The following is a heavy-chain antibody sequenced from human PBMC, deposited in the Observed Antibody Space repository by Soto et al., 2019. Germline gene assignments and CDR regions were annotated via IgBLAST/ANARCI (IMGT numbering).Heavy chain of an antibody. CDR2: ISGSVGST. CDR1: GFTFSSNA. D-gene: IGHD4-17*01. J-gene: IGHJ5*02. Sequence: GGSLRLSCAASGFTFSSNAMSWVRQAPGKGLKRVSAISGSVGSTYYADSVKGRFTISRDNSKNTLYLQMNSLRAEDTAVYYCAKDGGDYGWFDPWGQATLVTVCS. CDR3: AKDGGDYGWFDP. V-gene: IGHV3-23*01.